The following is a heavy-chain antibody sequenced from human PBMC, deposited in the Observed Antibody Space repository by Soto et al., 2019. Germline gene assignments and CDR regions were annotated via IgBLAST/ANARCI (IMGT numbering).Heavy chain of an antibody. V-gene: IGHV1-18*01. J-gene: IGHJ6*02. CDR1: GYSFTAYG. CDR2: ISCYNGKT. D-gene: IGHD3-3*01. Sequence: QVQVVQSGDEVKETGASVRVSCKTSGYSFTAYGISWVRQAPGQGLEWMGWISCYNGKTKYEQPVQGRVNMTTATYTRTDYMEVRSLRSDDTAIYYCAADAPPPELRFLEWHNYDYNGMDVWGQGTTVTVSS. CDR3: AADAPPPELRFLEWHNYDYNGMDV.